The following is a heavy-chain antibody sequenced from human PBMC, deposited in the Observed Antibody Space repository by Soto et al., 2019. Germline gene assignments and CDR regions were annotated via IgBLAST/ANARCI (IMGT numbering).Heavy chain of an antibody. CDR3: ARARMFSGAHHDY. CDR2: ITPYNGNA. CDR1: GYTFTNFG. Sequence: QVHLVQSGAVVENPGASVKVSCNASGYTFTNFGINWVRQAPGQGLEWMGWITPYNGNANYPQKHQDRLTIPTDTSTNTAYLELRSLRSDDTAVYFCARARMFSGAHHDYWGQGTRVTVSS. D-gene: IGHD1-26*01. V-gene: IGHV1-18*04. J-gene: IGHJ4*02.